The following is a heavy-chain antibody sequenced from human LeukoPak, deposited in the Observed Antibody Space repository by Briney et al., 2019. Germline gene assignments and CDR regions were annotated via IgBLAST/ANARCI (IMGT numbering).Heavy chain of an antibody. V-gene: IGHV4-59*01. Sequence: SETLSLTCTVSGGSISSYYWSWIRQAPGKGLEWIGYIYYSGSTSYNPSLKSRVTISVDTSKKQFSLKLSSVTAADTAVYYCARDGTTSGSYYDYWGQGTLVTVSS. J-gene: IGHJ4*02. D-gene: IGHD1-26*01. CDR1: GGSISSYY. CDR3: ARDGTTSGSYYDY. CDR2: IYYSGST.